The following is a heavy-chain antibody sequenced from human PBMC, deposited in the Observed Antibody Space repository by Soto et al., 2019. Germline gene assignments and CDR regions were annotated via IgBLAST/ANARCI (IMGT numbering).Heavy chain of an antibody. J-gene: IGHJ5*02. CDR3: ATRARYCSSSSCYES. V-gene: IGHV5-51*01. D-gene: IGHD2-2*01. CDR2: IYPGDSDT. Sequence: LGESLKISCKGSGYSFTSYWIGWVRQMPGNGLEWMGIIYPGDSDTRYSPSFQGQVTISADKSISTAFLQWSSLKASDTAMYYCATRARYCSSSSCYESWGQGTLVTVSS. CDR1: GYSFTSYW.